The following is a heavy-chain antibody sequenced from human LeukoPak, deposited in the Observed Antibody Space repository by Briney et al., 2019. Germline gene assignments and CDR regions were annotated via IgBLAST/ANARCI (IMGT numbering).Heavy chain of an antibody. CDR3: ARLTKNDSGSYRFGKKKRGYMDV. V-gene: IGHV4-34*01. J-gene: IGHJ6*03. Sequence: LETLSLTCAVYGGSFSGYYWSWIRQPPGKGLEWIGEINHSGSTNYNPSLKSRVTISVHTSKNQFSLKLSSVTAADTAVYYCARLTKNDSGSYRFGKKKRGYMDVWGKGTTVTISS. CDR1: GGSFSGYY. CDR2: INHSGST. D-gene: IGHD3-10*01.